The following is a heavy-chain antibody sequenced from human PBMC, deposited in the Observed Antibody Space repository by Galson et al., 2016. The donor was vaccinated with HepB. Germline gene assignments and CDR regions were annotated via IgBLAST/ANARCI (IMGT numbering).Heavy chain of an antibody. CDR1: GASFSSYY. Sequence: ETLSLNCAVHGASFSSYYWTWVRQPPGKGLEWASVIYSGGSTYYADPVRGRFTISRDSSKNTLYLQLNRLRAEDTAVYSCARDPPAGATGTWGWGQGTLVTVSS. V-gene: IGHV3-53*01. J-gene: IGHJ4*02. D-gene: IGHD6-13*01. CDR2: IYSGGST. CDR3: ARDPPAGATGTWG.